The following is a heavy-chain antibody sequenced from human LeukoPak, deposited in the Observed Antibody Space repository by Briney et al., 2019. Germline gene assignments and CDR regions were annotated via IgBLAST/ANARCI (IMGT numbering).Heavy chain of an antibody. CDR3: VRSWSGYYGLGY. Sequence: PSETLSLTCTVSGDSISSGDYYWNWIRQSPGKGLEWIGYIYYSGSTYYNPSLKSRVTISVDTSKNQFSLKLSSVTAADTAMYYCVRSWSGYYGLGYWGQGTLVTVSS. CDR1: GDSISSGDYY. CDR2: IYYSGST. J-gene: IGHJ4*02. V-gene: IGHV4-30-4*01. D-gene: IGHD3-3*01.